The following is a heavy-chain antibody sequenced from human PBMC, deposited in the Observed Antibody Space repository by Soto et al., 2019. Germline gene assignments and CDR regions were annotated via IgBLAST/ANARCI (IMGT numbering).Heavy chain of an antibody. CDR2: ISSNGGST. D-gene: IGHD6-6*01. CDR3: VKVSAARPSTYYYYGMDV. V-gene: IGHV3-64D*06. CDR1: GFTFSSYA. Sequence: AGGSLRLSCSASGFTFSSYAMHWVRQAPGKGLEYVSAISSNGGSTYYADSVKGRFTISRDNSKNTLYLQMSSLRAEDTAVYYCVKVSAARPSTYYYYGMDVWGQGTTVTVSS. J-gene: IGHJ6*02.